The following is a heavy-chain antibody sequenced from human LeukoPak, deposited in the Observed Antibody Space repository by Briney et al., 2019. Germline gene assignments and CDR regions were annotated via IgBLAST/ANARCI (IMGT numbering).Heavy chain of an antibody. Sequence: ASVYVSCKASGYTFSRDGISWVRQAPGQGLEGMGWFSGYNVHTKYAQKVQGRVTMSTDTSTSTVYMELRSLISDDTGVYYCARGQTNRLLWVGELVSNINPFDYWGQGTLVTVSS. D-gene: IGHD3-10*01. CDR1: GYTFSRDG. V-gene: IGHV1-18*01. CDR3: ARGQTNRLLWVGELVSNINPFDY. CDR2: FSGYNVHT. J-gene: IGHJ4*02.